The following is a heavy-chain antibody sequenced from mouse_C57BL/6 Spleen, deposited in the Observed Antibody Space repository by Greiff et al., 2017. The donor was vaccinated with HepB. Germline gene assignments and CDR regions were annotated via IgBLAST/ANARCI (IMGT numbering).Heavy chain of an antibody. Sequence: VQLQQSGAELAKPGASVKLSCKASGYTFTSYWMHWVKQRPGQGLEWIGYINPSSGYTKYNQKFKDKATLTADKASSTAYMHLSSLTYEDSAVYYFAREGDITTVVGKFAYWGQGTLVTVSA. V-gene: IGHV1-7*01. CDR3: AREGDITTVVGKFAY. D-gene: IGHD1-1*01. J-gene: IGHJ3*01. CDR1: GYTFTSYW. CDR2: INPSSGYT.